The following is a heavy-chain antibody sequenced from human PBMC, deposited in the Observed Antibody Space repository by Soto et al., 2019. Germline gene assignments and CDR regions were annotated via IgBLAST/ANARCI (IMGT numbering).Heavy chain of an antibody. CDR3: AKALVGEVGATDY. D-gene: IGHD1-26*01. Sequence: EVQLLESGGGLVQPGGSLRLSCTASGFTFSNYAMSWVRQAPGTGLEWVSAITRTDSTYYADSVKGRFTISRDNSRNTLYLQMNSLGAEDAALYYCAKALVGEVGATDYWGQGTLVTVSS. V-gene: IGHV3-23*01. CDR1: GFTFSNYA. J-gene: IGHJ4*02. CDR2: ITRTDST.